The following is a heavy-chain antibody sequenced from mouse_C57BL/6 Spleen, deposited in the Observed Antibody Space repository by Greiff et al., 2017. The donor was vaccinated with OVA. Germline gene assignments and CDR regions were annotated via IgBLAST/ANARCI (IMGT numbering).Heavy chain of an antibody. Sequence: EVQLQQSGPELVKPGASVKISCKASGYTFTDYYMNWVKQSHGKSLEWIGDINPNNGGTSYNQKFKGKATLTVDKSSSTAYMELRSLTSEDSAVYYCARPTTVGRGYFDVWGTGTTVTVSS. V-gene: IGHV1-26*01. CDR2: INPNNGGT. CDR1: GYTFTDYY. J-gene: IGHJ1*03. CDR3: ARPTTVGRGYFDV. D-gene: IGHD1-1*01.